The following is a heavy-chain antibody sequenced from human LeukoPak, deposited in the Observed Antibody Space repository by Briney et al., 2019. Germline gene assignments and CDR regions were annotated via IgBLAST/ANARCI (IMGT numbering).Heavy chain of an antibody. CDR2: FHTRGST. CDR1: RGSISSGNYY. D-gene: IGHD3/OR15-3a*01. Sequence: KPSETLSLTCTVSRGSISSGNYYWSWIRQPAGKGLEWIGRFHTRGSTNYNPSLKSRVTISIDTSKNQISLRLTSVTATDTAMYYCARQTGSGLFTLPGGQGTLVTVSS. V-gene: IGHV4-61*02. CDR3: ARQTGSGLFTLP. J-gene: IGHJ4*02.